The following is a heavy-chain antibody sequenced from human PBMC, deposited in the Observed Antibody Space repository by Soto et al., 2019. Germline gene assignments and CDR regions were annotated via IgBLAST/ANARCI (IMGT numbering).Heavy chain of an antibody. CDR1: EGTFNFYT. CDR3: ATSYGSGSTHFDS. Sequence: QVQLVQSGAKVKKPGSSVKVSCTASEGTFNFYTINWVRQAPGQGLEWVGRVNPIVGMSNYAQKFQGRVSITADKSTTTASMSLNSLKSEDTAIYYCATSYGSGSTHFDSWGQGTLVTVSS. CDR2: VNPIVGMS. J-gene: IGHJ4*02. D-gene: IGHD3-10*01. V-gene: IGHV1-69*02.